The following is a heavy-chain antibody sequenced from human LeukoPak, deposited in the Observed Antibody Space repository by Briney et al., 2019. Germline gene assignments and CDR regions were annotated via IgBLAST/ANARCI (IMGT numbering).Heavy chain of an antibody. D-gene: IGHD3-10*01. CDR2: FDPEDGET. J-gene: IGHJ4*02. CDR1: GYTLTELS. CDR3: ATEGKMVRGVCTDY. V-gene: IGHV1-24*01. Sequence: GASVKVSCKVSGYTLTELSMHWVRQAPGKGLEWMGRFDPEDGETIYAQKFQGRVTMTADTSTDTVYMELSSLRSEDTAVYYCATEGKMVRGVCTDYWGQGTLVTVSS.